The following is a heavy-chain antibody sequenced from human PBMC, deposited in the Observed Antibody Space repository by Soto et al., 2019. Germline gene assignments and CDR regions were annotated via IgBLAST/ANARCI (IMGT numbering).Heavy chain of an antibody. D-gene: IGHD2-2*01. Sequence: QVHLVQSGAEVKKPGSSVKVSCKAAGGTFSTYTLIWVRQAPGQGLEWMGRIIPMLTVRNSAQKFQGRVTLTADKSASTAFMERTSLRSDEKAVYYCAIGSVSAETFDVWGQGTMVTVSS. CDR3: AIGSVSAETFDV. J-gene: IGHJ3*01. CDR2: IIPMLTVR. CDR1: GGTFSTYT. V-gene: IGHV1-69*02.